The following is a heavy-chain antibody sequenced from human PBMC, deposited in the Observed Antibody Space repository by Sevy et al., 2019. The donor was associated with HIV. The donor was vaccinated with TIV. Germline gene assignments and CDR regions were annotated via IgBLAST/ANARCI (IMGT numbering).Heavy chain of an antibody. Sequence: SVKVSCKASGGTFSSYAISWVRQAPGQGLEWMGGIIPIFGTANYAQKFQGRVTITADESTSTAYMELSCLRSEDTAVYYCARVDDYGGNPPYYYYYMDVWGKGTTVTVSS. CDR3: ARVDDYGGNPPYYYYYMDV. J-gene: IGHJ6*03. D-gene: IGHD4-17*01. CDR2: IIPIFGTA. V-gene: IGHV1-69*13. CDR1: GGTFSSYA.